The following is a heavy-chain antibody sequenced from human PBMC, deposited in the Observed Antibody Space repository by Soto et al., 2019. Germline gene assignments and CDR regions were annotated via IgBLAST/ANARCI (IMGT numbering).Heavy chain of an antibody. J-gene: IGHJ6*02. D-gene: IGHD3-10*01. CDR1: GGSFSGYY. Sequence: PSETLSLTCAVYGGSFSGYYWSWIRQPPGKGLEWIGEINHSGSTNYNPSLKSRVTISVDTSKSQFSLKLSSVTAADTAVYYCARGWYYGSGSYYNPYYYYYGMDVWGQGTTVTVSS. CDR3: ARGWYYGSGSYYNPYYYYYGMDV. CDR2: INHSGST. V-gene: IGHV4-34*01.